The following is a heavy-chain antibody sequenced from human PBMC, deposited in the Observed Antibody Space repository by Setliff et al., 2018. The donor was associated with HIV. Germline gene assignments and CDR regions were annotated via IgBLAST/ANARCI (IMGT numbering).Heavy chain of an antibody. D-gene: IGHD5-18*01. J-gene: IGHJ4*02. CDR2: ADYGGST. CDR1: GGSFSGNY. Sequence: SETLSLTCAVYGGSFSGNYWSWIRQPPGKGLEWVGSAGSADYGGSTYYNPALKSRVTISVDPSTEQFSLRLTSVTAADTALYYCARVDTILQFFDYWGQGIAVTVSS. CDR3: ARVDTILQFFDY. V-gene: IGHV4-34*01.